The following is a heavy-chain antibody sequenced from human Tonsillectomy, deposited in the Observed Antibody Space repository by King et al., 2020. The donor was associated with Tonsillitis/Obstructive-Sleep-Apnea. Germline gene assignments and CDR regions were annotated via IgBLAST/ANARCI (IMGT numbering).Heavy chain of an antibody. Sequence: DVQLVESGGGLVQSGGSLRLSCAASGFTFSSYWMSWVRQAPGKGLEWVANIKQAGSEKHYVDSVKGRFTISRDNAENSLYLKLNSLRAEDTAVYYCAREGGHGMGFYYWGQGTLVTVSS. J-gene: IGHJ4*02. CDR2: IKQAGSEK. D-gene: IGHD3-16*01. CDR1: GFTFSSYW. CDR3: AREGGHGMGFYY. V-gene: IGHV3-7*01.